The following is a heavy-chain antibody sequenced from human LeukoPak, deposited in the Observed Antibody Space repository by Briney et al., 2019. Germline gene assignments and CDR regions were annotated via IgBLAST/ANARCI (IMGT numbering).Heavy chain of an antibody. CDR1: GFPFSNYW. CDR3: ASDRSPGVAAASDY. J-gene: IGHJ4*02. D-gene: IGHD6-13*01. Sequence: PVGLLRVSCADTGFPFSNYWVSWVRKDPRKGLESEANINTYGSEKYYVDSVRGRFSSSRDNAKNSLYLQMNSLSAEDTAVYFCASDRSPGVAAASDYWGQGTLVTVSS. CDR2: INTYGSEK. V-gene: IGHV3-7*04.